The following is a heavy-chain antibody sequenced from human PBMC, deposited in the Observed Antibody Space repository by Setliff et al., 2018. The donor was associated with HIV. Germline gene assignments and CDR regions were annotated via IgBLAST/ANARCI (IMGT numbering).Heavy chain of an antibody. Sequence: ASVKVSCKTSAYTFNSYYMHWIRQAPGQGLEWMGLIGPSGSSTSYAQNFQGRVTMSRDTSTNTVYMELSSLRSEDTAVYYCARDHIAARSVDYWGQGTLVTVSS. CDR1: AYTFNSYY. D-gene: IGHD6-6*01. CDR2: IGPSGSST. CDR3: ARDHIAARSVDY. V-gene: IGHV1-46*02. J-gene: IGHJ4*02.